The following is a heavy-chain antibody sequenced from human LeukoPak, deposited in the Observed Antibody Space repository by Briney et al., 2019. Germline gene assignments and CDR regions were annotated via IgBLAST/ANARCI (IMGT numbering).Heavy chain of an antibody. CDR2: LSWNSGSI. Sequence: GGSLRLSCAASGFTFYDYAMHWVRQPPGKGLEWVSGLSWNSGSIGYADSVKGRFTISRDNAKNSLYLQMNSLRAEDTALYYCARGHYGSGSYPDDWGQGTLVAVSS. CDR3: ARGHYGSGSYPDD. CDR1: GFTFYDYA. V-gene: IGHV3-9*01. J-gene: IGHJ4*02. D-gene: IGHD3-10*01.